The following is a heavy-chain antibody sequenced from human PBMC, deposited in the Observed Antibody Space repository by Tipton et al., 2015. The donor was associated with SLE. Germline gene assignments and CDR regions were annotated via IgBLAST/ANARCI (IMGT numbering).Heavy chain of an antibody. Sequence: GLVKPSETLSLTCTVSGDSISNSPYYWGWIRQPPGKGLQWIGNIYYSGITHYNPSLKSRVTISVDTSKDQFSLRLTSVTAADTAVYYCARHSWEQPFDNWGQGTLVTVSS. CDR2: IYYSGIT. CDR3: ARHSWEQPFDN. CDR1: GDSISNSPYY. V-gene: IGHV4-39*01. D-gene: IGHD1/OR15-1a*01. J-gene: IGHJ4*02.